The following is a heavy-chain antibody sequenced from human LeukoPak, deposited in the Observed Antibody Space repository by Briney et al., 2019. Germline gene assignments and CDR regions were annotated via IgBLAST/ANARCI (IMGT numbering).Heavy chain of an antibody. CDR2: INQSGST. CDR3: ARCDSGGWFFDS. CDR1: GGSFSGYS. Sequence: SETLSLTCAVSGGSFSGYSWNWIRQPPGKGLEWICEINQSGSTKYNPSLKSRVTISIDTSKIQFSMRLNSVTAADTALYYCARCDSGGWFFDSWGQGALVTVSS. J-gene: IGHJ5*01. D-gene: IGHD6-19*01. V-gene: IGHV4-34*01.